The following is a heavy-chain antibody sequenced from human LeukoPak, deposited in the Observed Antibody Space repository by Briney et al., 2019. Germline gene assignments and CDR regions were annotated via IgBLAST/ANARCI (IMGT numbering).Heavy chain of an antibody. V-gene: IGHV1-18*01. D-gene: IGHD1-14*01. CDR2: ISAYNGKT. CDR1: GYTFTSYG. J-gene: IGHJ4*02. Sequence: ASVKVSCKASGYTFTSYGISWVRQAPGQGLEWMGWISAYNGKTNYAQKLQGRVTMTPDTSTSTAYMELRSLRADDTAVYYCARSPRFHNQYYFDYWGQGTLVTVSS. CDR3: ARSPRFHNQYYFDY.